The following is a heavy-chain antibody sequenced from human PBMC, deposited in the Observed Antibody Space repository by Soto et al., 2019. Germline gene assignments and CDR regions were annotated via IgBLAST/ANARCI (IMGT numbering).Heavy chain of an antibody. V-gene: IGHV4-39*02. CDR3: ARDEGSAWYFDY. J-gene: IGHJ4*02. CDR2: IYYSGST. CDR1: GGSISSSSYY. Sequence: LSLTCTVSGGSISSSSYYWGWIRQPPGKGLEWIGSIYYSGSTYYNPSLKSRVTISVDTSKNQFSLKLSSVTAADTAVYYCARDEGSAWYFDYWGQGTQVTVSS. D-gene: IGHD6-19*01.